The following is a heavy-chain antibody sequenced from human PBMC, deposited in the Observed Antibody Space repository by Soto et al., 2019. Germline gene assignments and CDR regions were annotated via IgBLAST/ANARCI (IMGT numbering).Heavy chain of an antibody. V-gene: IGHV6-1*01. J-gene: IGHJ4*02. CDR3: ARGWQLAY. CDR2: TYYRSKWYN. Sequence: SQTLSLTCAISGDSVSSYSVVWNWIRQSPWRGLEWLGRTYYRSKWYNDYAGSVKSRITINPDTSKNQFSLQLNSVTPDDTAVYYCARGWQLAYWGQGTLVTVSS. CDR1: GDSVSSYSVV. D-gene: IGHD6-13*01.